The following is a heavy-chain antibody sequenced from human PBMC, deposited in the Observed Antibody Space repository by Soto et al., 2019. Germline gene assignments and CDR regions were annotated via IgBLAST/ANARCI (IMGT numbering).Heavy chain of an antibody. CDR3: ARVVYGYYDILTGPDMDDY. CDR2: IYYSGST. J-gene: IGHJ4*02. V-gene: IGHV4-30-4*01. Sequence: QVQLQESGPGLVKPSQTLSLTCTVSGGSISSGDYYWSWIRQPPGKGLEWIGYIYYSGSTYYNPSLKSRVNISVDTSKNQFSLKLSSVTAADTAVYYCARVVYGYYDILTGPDMDDYWGQGTLVTVSS. D-gene: IGHD3-9*01. CDR1: GGSISSGDYY.